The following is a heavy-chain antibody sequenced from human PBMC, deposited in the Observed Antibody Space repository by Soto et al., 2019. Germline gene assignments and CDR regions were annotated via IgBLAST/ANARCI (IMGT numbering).Heavy chain of an antibody. D-gene: IGHD3-9*01. CDR1: GYTFTSYG. J-gene: IGHJ6*02. CDR3: ARDTDYDILTGYYLWGYYYGMDV. V-gene: IGHV1-18*04. Sequence: ASVKVSCKASGYTFTSYGISWVRQAPGQGLEWMGWISAYNGNTSYAQKLQGRVTMTTDTSTSTAYMELRSLRSDDTAVYYCARDTDYDILTGYYLWGYYYGMDVWG. CDR2: ISAYNGNT.